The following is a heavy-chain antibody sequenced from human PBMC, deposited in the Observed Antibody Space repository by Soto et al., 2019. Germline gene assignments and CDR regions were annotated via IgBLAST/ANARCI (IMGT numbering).Heavy chain of an antibody. CDR3: AKSRVDTCRLYDFNF. CDR2: ISGSGGSI. J-gene: IGHJ4*02. Sequence: EVQLLESGGGLVQPGGSLRLSCVVSGLPSSIYSMSWVRQAPGKGLEWVSGISGSGGSIYYADAVKGRFTVSRVNSKNTLYLQMNSLRADDTAIYYCAKSRVDTCRLYDFNFWGQGTLVTVSS. CDR1: GLPSSIYS. D-gene: IGHD2-15*01. V-gene: IGHV3-23*01.